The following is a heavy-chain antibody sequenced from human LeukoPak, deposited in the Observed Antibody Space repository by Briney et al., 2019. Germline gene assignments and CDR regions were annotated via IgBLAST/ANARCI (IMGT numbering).Heavy chain of an antibody. D-gene: IGHD6-13*01. CDR3: ARPGIAAAGSWDYFDY. V-gene: IGHV4-34*01. CDR1: GGSFSGYY. J-gene: IGHJ4*02. CDR2: INHSGST. Sequence: SETLSLTCAVYGGSFSGYYWSWIRQPPGKGLEWIGEINHSGSTNYNPSLKSRVTISVDTSKNQFSLKLSSVTAADTAVYYCARPGIAAAGSWDYFDYWGQGTLVTVSS.